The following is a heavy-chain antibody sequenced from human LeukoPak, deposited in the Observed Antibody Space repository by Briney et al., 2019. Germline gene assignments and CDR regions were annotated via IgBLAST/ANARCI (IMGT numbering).Heavy chain of an antibody. CDR2: ISGSGGST. V-gene: IGHV3-23*01. CDR3: AGDRIMITVGGVIVQHY. CDR1: GFPFSSYA. Sequence: GGSLRLSCAASGFPFSSYAMSWVRHAPGKGLEWVSTISGSGGSTFYADPVKGSFTISKDNSKNALYLRKNSLRAEDTVVYCCAGDRIMITVGGVIVQHYWVQGTLVTVSS. D-gene: IGHD3-16*02. J-gene: IGHJ4*02.